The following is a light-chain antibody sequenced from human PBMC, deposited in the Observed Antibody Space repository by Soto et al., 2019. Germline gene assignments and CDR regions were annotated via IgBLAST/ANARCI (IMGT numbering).Light chain of an antibody. J-gene: IGLJ1*01. CDR1: NSDVGGYNF. CDR3: SSYTSSGTDV. Sequence: CVLTQPAPGSGAPGQSVGIPLIWNNSDVGGYNFVSWYQQHPGKAPKLMIYDATNRPSGVSNRFSGSKSGNTASLTISGLQAEDEADYYCSSYTSSGTDVFGTGTKVTV. CDR2: DAT. V-gene: IGLV2-14*01.